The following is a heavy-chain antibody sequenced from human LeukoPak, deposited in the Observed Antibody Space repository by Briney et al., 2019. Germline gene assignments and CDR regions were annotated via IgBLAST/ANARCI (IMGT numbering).Heavy chain of an antibody. J-gene: IGHJ4*02. D-gene: IGHD2-2*03. CDR2: ISVSGVST. CDR1: GFTFSSYA. V-gene: IGHV3-23*01. Sequence: GGSLRLSCAASGFTFSSYAMSWVRQAPGKGLEWVSAISVSGVSTYYADSVKGRFTISRDNSKNTLDLQMNSLRAEDKAVYYCAKEGLALDIVVVPADYWGQGTLVTVSS. CDR3: AKEGLALDIVVVPADY.